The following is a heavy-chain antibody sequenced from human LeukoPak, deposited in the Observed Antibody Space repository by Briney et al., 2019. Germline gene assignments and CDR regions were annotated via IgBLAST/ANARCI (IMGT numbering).Heavy chain of an antibody. CDR1: GFTFTSYA. Sequence: GGSLRLSCAASGFTFTSYAMSWVRQAPGKGLEWVSAISGSGDSTYYADSVKGRFTLSRDNSKNTLYLQMNSLRAEDTAVYYCAKGFGLRGAYYYYGMDVWGQGTTVTVSS. V-gene: IGHV3-23*01. CDR2: ISGSGDST. J-gene: IGHJ6*02. D-gene: IGHD2-8*01. CDR3: AKGFGLRGAYYYYGMDV.